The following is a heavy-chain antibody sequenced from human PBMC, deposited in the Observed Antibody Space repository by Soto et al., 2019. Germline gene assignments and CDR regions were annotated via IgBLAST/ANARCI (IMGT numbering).Heavy chain of an antibody. Sequence: QVQLVQSGAEVKKPGASVKVASRAYGYTFTSYGISWVRQAPGQGLEWMGWISAYNGKTKYAQKLQGRVTMTTDTSTSTAYMELRSLRSDDTAVSYCARDAAIGMNDYWGQGTLVTVSS. CDR2: ISAYNGKT. CDR1: GYTFTSYG. J-gene: IGHJ4*02. V-gene: IGHV1-18*01. CDR3: ARDAAIGMNDY. D-gene: IGHD1-20*01.